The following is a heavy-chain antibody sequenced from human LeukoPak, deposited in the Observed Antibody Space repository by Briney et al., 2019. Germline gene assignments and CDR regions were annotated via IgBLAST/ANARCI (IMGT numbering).Heavy chain of an antibody. CDR1: GGTFSSYA. CDR3: ARDNREYCSSTSCYIALDY. D-gene: IGHD2-2*02. Sequence: SVKVSCKASGGTFSSYAISWVRQAPGQGLEWMGGIIPIFGTANYAQKFQGRVTITADESTRTAYMELSSLRSEDTAVYYCARDNREYCSSTSCYIALDYWGQGTLVTVSS. V-gene: IGHV1-69*13. CDR2: IIPIFGTA. J-gene: IGHJ4*02.